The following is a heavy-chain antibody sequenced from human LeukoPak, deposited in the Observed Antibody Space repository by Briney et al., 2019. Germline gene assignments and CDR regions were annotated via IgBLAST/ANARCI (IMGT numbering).Heavy chain of an antibody. D-gene: IGHD3-10*01. J-gene: IGHJ6*02. CDR2: IYYSGST. CDR3: ARRGMVRGVTMPYYYYGMDV. V-gene: IGHV4-59*08. CDR1: GGSISSYY. Sequence: SETLSLTCTVSGGSISSYYRSWIRQPPGKGLEWIGYIYYSGSTNYNPSLKSRVTISVDTSKNQFSLKLSSVTAADTAVYYCARRGMVRGVTMPYYYYGMDVWGQGTMVTVSS.